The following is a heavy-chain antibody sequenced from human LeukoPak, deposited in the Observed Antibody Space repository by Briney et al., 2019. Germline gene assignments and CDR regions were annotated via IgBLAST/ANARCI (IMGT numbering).Heavy chain of an antibody. CDR2: INWNGGST. D-gene: IGHD4-23*01. J-gene: IGHJ3*02. V-gene: IGHV3-20*04. CDR1: GFTFDDYG. CDR3: ARGGNYGGNHDAFDI. Sequence: GGSLRLSCAASGFTFDDYGMSWVRQAPGKGLEWVPGINWNGGSTDYADSVKGRFTISRDNAKNSLYLQMNSLRADDTALYYCARGGNYGGNHDAFDIWGQGTMVTVSS.